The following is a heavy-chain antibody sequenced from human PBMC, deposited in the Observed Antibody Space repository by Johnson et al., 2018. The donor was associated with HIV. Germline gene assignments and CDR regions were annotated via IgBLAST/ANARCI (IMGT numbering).Heavy chain of an antibody. V-gene: IGHV3-43D*03. CDR3: AKDSYTYYYGSGDGFDI. Sequence: QLVESGGAVVQPGGSLRLSCVVSGLAFHDYAIHWVRQAPGKGLEWASVISWDGASTHYADSVKGRFTISRDNSKTSVYLQMHSLRSEDTALYYCAKDSYTYYYGSGDGFDIWGQGTMVTVSS. CDR1: GLAFHDYA. CDR2: ISWDGAST. J-gene: IGHJ3*02. D-gene: IGHD3-10*01.